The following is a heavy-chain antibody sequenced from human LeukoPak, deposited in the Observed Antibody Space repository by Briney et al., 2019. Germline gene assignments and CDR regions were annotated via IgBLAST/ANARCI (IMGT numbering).Heavy chain of an antibody. CDR1: GFTFSNAW. V-gene: IGHV3-15*01. J-gene: IGHJ4*02. Sequence: GGSLRLSCAASGFTFSNAWMSWVRQAPGKGLEWFGRIKSKTDGGTTDYAAPVKGRFTISRDDSKNTLYLQMNSLKTEDTAVYYCTTVFMITFGGVKRFDYWGQGTLVTVSS. CDR3: TTVFMITFGGVKRFDY. CDR2: IKSKTDGGTT. D-gene: IGHD3-16*01.